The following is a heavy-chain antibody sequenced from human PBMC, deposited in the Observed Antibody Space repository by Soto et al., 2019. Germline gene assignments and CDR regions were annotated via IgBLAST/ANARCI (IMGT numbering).Heavy chain of an antibody. J-gene: IGHJ5*02. CDR2: IKEDGSET. CDR3: ARGGSHSYAP. V-gene: IGHV3-7*05. D-gene: IGHD1-26*01. Sequence: PGGSLRLSCAASGFTLSAFWMSWVRRAPGRGLEWVANIKEDGSETYYVDSVEGRFTISRDNAKKSLYLQMNSLRAEDTALYYCARGGSHSYAPWGQGALVTVSS. CDR1: GFTLSAFW.